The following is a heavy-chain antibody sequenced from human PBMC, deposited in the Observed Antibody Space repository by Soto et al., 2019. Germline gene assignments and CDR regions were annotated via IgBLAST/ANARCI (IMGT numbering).Heavy chain of an antibody. V-gene: IGHV6-1*01. CDR3: AGTTSHYWYSTDV. Sequence: PSQTLSLTCDISGSRLSSSSASWNLIRLSPSRGHEGLGRTYYRSQWYHDYAVSVKSRISVNPDTSRNQFSLQLNSVTPEDTAVYYCAGTTSHYWYSTDVWGKGTTVTVSS. CDR2: TYYRSQWYH. D-gene: IGHD1-7*01. CDR1: GSRLSSSSAS. J-gene: IGHJ6*04.